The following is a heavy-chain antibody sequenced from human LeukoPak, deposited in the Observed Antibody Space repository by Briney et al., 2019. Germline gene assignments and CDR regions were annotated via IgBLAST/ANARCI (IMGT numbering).Heavy chain of an antibody. CDR2: INPNSGGT. D-gene: IGHD3-3*01. CDR3: ARQDITIFGVVQVDWFDP. V-gene: IGHV1-2*02. CDR1: GYTFTGYY. Sequence: GASVKVSCKASGYTFTGYYMHWVRQAPGQGLEWMGWINPNSGGTNYAQKFQGRVTMTRGTSISTAYMELSRPRSDDTAVYYCARQDITIFGVVQVDWFDPWGQGTLVTVSS. J-gene: IGHJ5*02.